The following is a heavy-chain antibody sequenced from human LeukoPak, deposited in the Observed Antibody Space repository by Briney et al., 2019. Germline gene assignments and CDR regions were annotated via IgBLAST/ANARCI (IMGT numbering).Heavy chain of an antibody. D-gene: IGHD1-1*01. Sequence: PGGSLRLSCAASGFTFSSYGMSWVRQAPGKGLEWVSAISGSGGSAYYADSVKGRFTISRDNSKNTLYLQMNSLRAEDTAVYYCAKDDGYVIPYRISPTFDYWGQGTLVTVSS. J-gene: IGHJ4*02. CDR2: ISGSGGSA. CDR3: AKDDGYVIPYRISPTFDY. V-gene: IGHV3-23*01. CDR1: GFTFSSYG.